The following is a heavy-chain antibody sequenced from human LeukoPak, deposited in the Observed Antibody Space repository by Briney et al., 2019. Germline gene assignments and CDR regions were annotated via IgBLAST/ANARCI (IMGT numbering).Heavy chain of an antibody. V-gene: IGHV4-31*03. CDR1: GGSISSGGYY. Sequence: SETLSPTCTVSGGSISSGGYYWSWIRQHPGKGLEWIGYIYYSGSTYYNPSLKSRVTISVDTSKNQFSLKLSSVTAADAAVYYCARGDFWSGYSDYWGQGTLVTVSS. CDR3: ARGDFWSGYSDY. D-gene: IGHD3-3*01. J-gene: IGHJ4*02. CDR2: IYYSGST.